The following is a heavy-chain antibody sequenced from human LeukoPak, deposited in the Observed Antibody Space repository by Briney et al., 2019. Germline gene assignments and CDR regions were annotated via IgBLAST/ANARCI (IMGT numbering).Heavy chain of an antibody. V-gene: IGHV3-7*03. D-gene: IGHD6-13*01. CDR3: ERVGCSWDIFYY. CDR2: THQDESEK. Sequence: GGSLRLSCAASGFSFSSFSMSWVRQAPGKGLEWVANTHQDESEKQYVDSVKGRFTISRDNSKKSLFLQMNSLRAEDTATYYLERVGCSWDIFYYWGQGTMVVVFS. J-gene: IGHJ3*01. CDR1: GFSFSSFS.